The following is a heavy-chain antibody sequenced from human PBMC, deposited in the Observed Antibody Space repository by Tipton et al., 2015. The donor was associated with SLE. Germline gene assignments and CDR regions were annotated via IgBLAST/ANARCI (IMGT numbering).Heavy chain of an antibody. CDR3: ARDLRSGGYYCYYYMDV. D-gene: IGHD1-14*01. Sequence: TLSLTCTVSGGSISSYYWNWIRQPPGKGLEWIGHIHHSGSTTYNPSLQSRVTISRDPSKNQFSLKLTSVTAADTAVYYCARDLRSGGYYCYYYMDVWGKGTTVTVSS. CDR2: IHHSGST. CDR1: GGSISSYY. V-gene: IGHV4-59*12. J-gene: IGHJ6*03.